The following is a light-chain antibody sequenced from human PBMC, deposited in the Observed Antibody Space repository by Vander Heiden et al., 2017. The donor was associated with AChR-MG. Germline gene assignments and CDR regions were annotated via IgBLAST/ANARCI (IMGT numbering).Light chain of an antibody. CDR3: TSYTSLTTVV. Sequence: QSALTQPASVPGSPGQSITISCSGTRFDIGTYNFVSWYQQHPGKVPKLIIYEVTNRPSGVSNRFSGSKSGNTASLTISGLQADDEADYYCTSYTSLTTVVFGGGTRLTVL. CDR2: EVT. J-gene: IGLJ2*01. V-gene: IGLV2-14*01. CDR1: RFDIGTYNF.